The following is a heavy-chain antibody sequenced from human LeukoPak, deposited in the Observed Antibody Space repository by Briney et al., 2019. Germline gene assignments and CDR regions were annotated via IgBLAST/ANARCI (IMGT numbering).Heavy chain of an antibody. CDR1: GGSISSGGYS. D-gene: IGHD3-22*01. Sequence: SQTLSLTCAVSGGSISSGGYSWSWIRQPPGKGLEWIGYIYHSGSTYYNPSLKSRVTISVDRSKNQFSLKLSSVTAADTAVYYCASQDDSSGYPPWGQGTLVTVSS. CDR2: IYHSGST. J-gene: IGHJ5*02. V-gene: IGHV4-30-2*01. CDR3: ASQDDSSGYPP.